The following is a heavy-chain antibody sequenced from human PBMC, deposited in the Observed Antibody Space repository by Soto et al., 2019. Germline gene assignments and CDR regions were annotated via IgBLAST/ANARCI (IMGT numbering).Heavy chain of an antibody. V-gene: IGHV4-30-2*01. CDR2: IYHSGST. D-gene: IGHD4-17*01. CDR3: ARDLDDYGFS. Sequence: SETLSLTCAVSGGSISSGGYSWSWIRQPPGKGLEWIGYIYHSGSTYYNPSLKSRVTISVDRSKNQFSLKLSSVTAADTAVYYCARDLDDYGFSWGQGTLVTVSS. CDR1: GGSISSGGYS. J-gene: IGHJ4*02.